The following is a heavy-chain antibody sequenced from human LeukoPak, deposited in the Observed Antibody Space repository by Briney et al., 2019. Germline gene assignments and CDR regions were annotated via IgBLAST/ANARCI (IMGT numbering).Heavy chain of an antibody. Sequence: GGSLRLSCAASGFTFSSYAMSWVRQAPGKGLEWVSAISGSGGSTYYADSVKGRFTISRDNSKNTLYLRMNSLRAEDTAVYYCARGPGPAGGSSGWYYFDYWGQGTLVTVSS. CDR1: GFTFSSYA. D-gene: IGHD6-19*01. V-gene: IGHV3-23*01. CDR2: ISGSGGST. CDR3: ARGPGPAGGSSGWYYFDY. J-gene: IGHJ4*02.